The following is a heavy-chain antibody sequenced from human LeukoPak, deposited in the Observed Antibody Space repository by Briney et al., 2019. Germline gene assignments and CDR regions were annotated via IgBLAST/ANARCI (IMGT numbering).Heavy chain of an antibody. CDR2: ISWNSGTI. D-gene: IGHD6-13*01. CDR3: ARGIAAADS. J-gene: IGHJ5*02. V-gene: IGHV3-9*01. Sequence: GRSLRLSCAASGFTFDDYAMHWVRQAPGKGLEWVSGISWNSGTIGYADSVKGRFTISRDNAKNSLYLQMNGLSAEDTALYYCARGIAAADSWGQGTLVTVSS. CDR1: GFTFDDYA.